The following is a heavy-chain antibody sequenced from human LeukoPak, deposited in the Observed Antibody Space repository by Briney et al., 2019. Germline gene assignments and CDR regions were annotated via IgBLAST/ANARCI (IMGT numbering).Heavy chain of an antibody. CDR1: GGSISSSNYY. CDR2: IYYSGIT. CDR3: ARLLIYCSSTSCHFDY. J-gene: IGHJ4*02. Sequence: PPETLCLTCTVSGGSISSSNYYWGWIRQPPGKGLEWIGSIYYSGITYYNPSLKSRVTISVETSNNQFSLKLSSVTAADTAMYYCARLLIYCSSTSCHFDYWGQGTLVTVP. V-gene: IGHV4-39*01. D-gene: IGHD2-2*01.